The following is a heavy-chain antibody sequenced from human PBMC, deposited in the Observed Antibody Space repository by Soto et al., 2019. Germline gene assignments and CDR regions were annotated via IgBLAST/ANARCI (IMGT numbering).Heavy chain of an antibody. CDR3: AKETQANLGTGGFDH. CDR2: INWNSGSV. Sequence: EVQLLESRGGSVEPGRSLRRSCAASGFSFDDCGMHWVRQAPGNGLEWVSGINWNSGSVGYADSAKGRFTISRDNAKNSVYLQMNSLRAEDTAFYYCAKETQANLGTGGFDHWGQGILVTVSS. V-gene: IGHV3-9*01. J-gene: IGHJ4*02. D-gene: IGHD7-27*01. CDR1: GFSFDDCG.